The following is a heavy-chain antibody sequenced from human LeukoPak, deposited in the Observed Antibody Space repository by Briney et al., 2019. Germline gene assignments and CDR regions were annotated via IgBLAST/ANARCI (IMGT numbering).Heavy chain of an antibody. CDR3: ARGPYSYDSSGAFDI. CDR2: IYYSGST. J-gene: IGHJ3*02. Sequence: SETLSLTCTVSGGSISSYYWSWIRQPPGKGLEWIGNIYYSGSTNYNPSLKSRVTISVDTSKNQFSLKLSSVTAADTAVYFCARGPYSYDSSGAFDIWGQGTMVTVSS. CDR1: GGSISSYY. V-gene: IGHV4-59*08. D-gene: IGHD3-22*01.